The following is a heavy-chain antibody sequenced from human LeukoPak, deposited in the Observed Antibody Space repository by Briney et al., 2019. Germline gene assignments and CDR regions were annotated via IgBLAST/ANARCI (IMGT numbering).Heavy chain of an antibody. CDR1: GFTFSTYA. CDR3: ASDYGDATHDYMDV. J-gene: IGHJ6*03. CDR2: ISGSSDTT. V-gene: IGHV3-23*01. D-gene: IGHD4-17*01. Sequence: GGSLSLSCAASGFTFSTYAMSWVRQAPGRGLEWVSAISGSSDTTYYADSVKGRFTISRDNAKNSLYLQMNSLRAEDTAVYYCASDYGDATHDYMDVWGKGTTVTVSS.